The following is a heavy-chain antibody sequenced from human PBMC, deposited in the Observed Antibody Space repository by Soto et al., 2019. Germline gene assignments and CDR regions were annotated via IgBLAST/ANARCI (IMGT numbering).Heavy chain of an antibody. Sequence: PGESLKISGKGSGYNFAGYWIAWVRQMPGKGLELMGIIYPSDSDTRYRPSFQGQVTISADKSISSAYLQWSSLRASDTAMYYCARGGVSPRTFDYWGQGTTVTVSS. V-gene: IGHV5-51*01. D-gene: IGHD3-3*01. J-gene: IGHJ4*02. CDR1: GYNFAGYW. CDR3: ARGGVSPRTFDY. CDR2: IYPSDSDT.